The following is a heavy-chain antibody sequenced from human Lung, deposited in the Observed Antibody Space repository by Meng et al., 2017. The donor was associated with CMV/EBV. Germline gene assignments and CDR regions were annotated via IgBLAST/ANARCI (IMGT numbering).Heavy chain of an antibody. CDR3: ARESDSSGSNGYFDY. V-gene: IGHV1-2*02. D-gene: IGHD3-22*01. CDR2: INPDSGGT. Sequence: SXXVSXXASGYTFTDHYMHWVRQAPGQGLEWMGWINPDSGGTLYAHKFQGRVTVTRDTSISTAYMELSSLRSDDTAVYYCARESDSSGSNGYFDYWGQGXLVTVSS. CDR1: GYTFTDHY. J-gene: IGHJ4*02.